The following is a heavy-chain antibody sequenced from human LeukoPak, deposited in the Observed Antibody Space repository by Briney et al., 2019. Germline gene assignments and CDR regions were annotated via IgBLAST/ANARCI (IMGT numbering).Heavy chain of an antibody. D-gene: IGHD3-10*01. Sequence: GASVKDSRKASGYTFTSYDINWVRQPTGQGPEWMGCMYLSSGNTGYAQRFQGGVTMTRHTSIRTAYLELSRLRSEDTAVYYCASHKYYYSSVRLGLWGQGTRLTVS. V-gene: IGHV1-8*01. CDR3: ASHKYYYSSVRLGL. J-gene: IGHJ4*02. CDR1: GYTFTSYD. CDR2: MYLSSGNT.